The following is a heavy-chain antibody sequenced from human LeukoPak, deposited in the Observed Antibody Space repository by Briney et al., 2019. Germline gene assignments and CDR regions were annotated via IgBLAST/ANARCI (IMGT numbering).Heavy chain of an antibody. CDR3: AKGSGHIVVVTAYLYFDL. V-gene: IGHV3-9*01. Sequence: SLRLSCAASGFTFDDYAMHWVRQAPGKGLEWVSGISWNSGSIGYADSVKGRFTISRDNAKNSLYLQMNSLRAEGTALYYCAKGSGHIVVVTAYLYFDLWGRGTLVTVSS. J-gene: IGHJ2*01. CDR2: ISWNSGSI. D-gene: IGHD2-21*02. CDR1: GFTFDDYA.